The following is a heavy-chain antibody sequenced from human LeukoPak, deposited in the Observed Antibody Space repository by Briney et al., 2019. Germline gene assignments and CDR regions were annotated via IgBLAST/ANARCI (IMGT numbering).Heavy chain of an antibody. V-gene: IGHV3-23*01. J-gene: IGHJ4*02. CDR2: ISGSGYTT. CDR3: AKEAGYSGYDYPDY. CDR1: GFTFSSYA. D-gene: IGHD5-12*01. Sequence: AGTLRLSCAASGFTFSSYAMSWVRQAPGKGLEWVSAISGSGYTTYYADSVKGRFTISRDNSKNTLYLQMNSLRAEDTAVYYCAKEAGYSGYDYPDYWGQGTLVTVSS.